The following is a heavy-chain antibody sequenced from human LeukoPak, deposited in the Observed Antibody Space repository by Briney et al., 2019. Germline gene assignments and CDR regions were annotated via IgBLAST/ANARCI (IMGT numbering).Heavy chain of an antibody. CDR3: ARDSYDILTGYWKYGMDV. V-gene: IGHV4-30-4*01. Sequence: PSQTLSLTCTVSGGSISSGDYYWSWIRQPPRKGLEWIGYIYYSGSTYYNPSLKSRVTISVDTSKNQFSLKLSSVTAADTAVYYCARDSYDILTGYWKYGMDVWGQGTTVTVSS. D-gene: IGHD3-9*01. CDR1: GGSISSGDYY. CDR2: IYYSGST. J-gene: IGHJ6*02.